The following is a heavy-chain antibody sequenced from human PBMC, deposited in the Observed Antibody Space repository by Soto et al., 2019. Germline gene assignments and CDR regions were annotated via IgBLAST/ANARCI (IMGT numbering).Heavy chain of an antibody. J-gene: IGHJ6*02. D-gene: IGHD5-12*01. V-gene: IGHV1-3*01. CDR1: GYTFTSYA. CDR2: INAGNGNT. Sequence: GASVKVSCEASGYTFTSYAMHWVRQAPGQRLEWMGWINAGNGNTKYSQKFQGRVTITRDTSASTAYMELSSLRSEDTAVYYCASVLGYSGYDFGSNYYYGMDVWGQGTTVTVSS. CDR3: ASVLGYSGYDFGSNYYYGMDV.